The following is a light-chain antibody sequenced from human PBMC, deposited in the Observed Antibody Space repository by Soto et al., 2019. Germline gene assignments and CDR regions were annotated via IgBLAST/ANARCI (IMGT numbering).Light chain of an antibody. J-gene: IGLJ1*01. Sequence: QSVLTQPPSASGTPGQRVTISCSGSSSNIGVRTVHWYQQLPGAAPKLLIYVNTQRPSGVPDRFSGSRSGTSASLAISGLQSEDEADYYCAGWDDSLNGYVFGTGTKLTVL. CDR3: AGWDDSLNGYV. CDR2: VNT. CDR1: SSNIGVRT. V-gene: IGLV1-44*01.